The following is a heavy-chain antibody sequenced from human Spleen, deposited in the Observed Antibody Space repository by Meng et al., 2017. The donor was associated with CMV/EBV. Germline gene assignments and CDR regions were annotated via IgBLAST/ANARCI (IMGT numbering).Heavy chain of an antibody. D-gene: IGHD3-10*01. CDR1: GGSISSGSNY. CDR2: IYTSGST. Sequence: QVQLQEPGRRLVTPSQTLCPTCSVSGGSISSGSNYWSWIRQPAGKGLEWIGRIYTSGSTNYNPSLKSRVTISVDTSKTQFSLKLSSVTAADTAVYYCARGARVVRGMLDYWGQGTLVTVSS. V-gene: IGHV4-61*02. CDR3: ARGARVVRGMLDY. J-gene: IGHJ4*02.